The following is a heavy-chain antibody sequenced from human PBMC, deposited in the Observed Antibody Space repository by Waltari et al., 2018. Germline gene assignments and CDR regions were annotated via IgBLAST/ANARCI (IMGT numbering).Heavy chain of an antibody. J-gene: IGHJ4*02. CDR2: IIPFLGIS. CDR3: ARSGEMKGTVDY. V-gene: IGHV1-69*02. D-gene: IGHD1-1*01. Sequence: HVQLEQSGAEVKKPGSSVKVSCKASGGTFSTYTVPWVRQAPGQGLELMGSIIPFLGISKYAQSLQARLTITVEQSTNTGYMELNNLRPEDTGVYYCARSGEMKGTVDYWGQGTLVTVSS. CDR1: GGTFSTYT.